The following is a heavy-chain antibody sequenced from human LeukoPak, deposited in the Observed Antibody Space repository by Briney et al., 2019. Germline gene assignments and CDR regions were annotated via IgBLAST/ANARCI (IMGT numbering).Heavy chain of an antibody. CDR3: ARESGDFWSGYSLDY. J-gene: IGHJ4*02. Sequence: KASETLSLTCTVSGVSITTYYWSWIQQPPGKGLEWIGHIYHSGSTNYNPSLKSRVTISVDTSKNQFSLKLSSVTAADTAVYYCARESGDFWSGYSLDYWGQGTLVTVSS. CDR2: IYHSGST. V-gene: IGHV4-59*01. D-gene: IGHD3-3*01. CDR1: GVSITTYY.